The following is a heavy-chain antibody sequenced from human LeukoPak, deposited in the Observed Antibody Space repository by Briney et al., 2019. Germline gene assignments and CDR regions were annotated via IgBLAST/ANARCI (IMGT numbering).Heavy chain of an antibody. CDR3: ARARFGVVKLYYYYYYMDV. V-gene: IGHV4-38-2*02. CDR2: IYHSGST. Sequence: SETLSLTCTVSGYSISSGYYWGWIRQPPGKGLEWIGSIYHSGSTYYNPSLKSRVTISVDTSKNQFSLKLSSVTAADTAVYYCARARFGVVKLYYYYYYMDVWGKGTTVTVSS. D-gene: IGHD3-3*01. CDR1: GYSISSGYY. J-gene: IGHJ6*03.